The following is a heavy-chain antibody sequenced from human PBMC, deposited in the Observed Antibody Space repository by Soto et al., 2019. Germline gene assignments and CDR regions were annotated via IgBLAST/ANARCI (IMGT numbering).Heavy chain of an antibody. Sequence: GASVKVSCKASGYSFTNNDVTWVRQATGQGLEWMGWMNPGSGDTGYAQKFQGRVTMTRDISIATAYMELSSLRSDDTAIYYCARMATFGSLNWFDPWGQGTLVTRLL. D-gene: IGHD3-16*01. V-gene: IGHV1-8*01. CDR1: GYSFTNND. J-gene: IGHJ5*02. CDR3: ARMATFGSLNWFDP. CDR2: MNPGSGDT.